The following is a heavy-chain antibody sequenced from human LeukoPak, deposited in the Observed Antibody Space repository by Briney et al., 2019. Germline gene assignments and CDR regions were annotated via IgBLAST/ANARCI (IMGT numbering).Heavy chain of an antibody. CDR2: VSSSSSYI. J-gene: IGHJ4*02. V-gene: IGHV3-21*01. D-gene: IGHD3-22*01. CDR3: ARDGGPYYYDSSGYLDY. Sequence: PGGSLRLSCAASGFTFSSYSMNWVRQAPGKGLEWVSSVSSSSSYIYYADSVKGRFTISRDNAKNSLYLQMNSLRAEDTAVYYCARDGGPYYYDSSGYLDYWGQGTLVTVSS. CDR1: GFTFSSYS.